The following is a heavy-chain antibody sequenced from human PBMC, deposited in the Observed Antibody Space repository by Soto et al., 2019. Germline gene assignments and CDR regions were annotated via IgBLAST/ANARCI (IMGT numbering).Heavy chain of an antibody. J-gene: IGHJ5*02. D-gene: IGHD3-3*01. CDR3: ASAPRFSHWFDT. CDR1: GGSMTSYY. CDR2: VYSSGGT. V-gene: IGHV4-4*07. Sequence: SETLSLTCTVSGGSMTSYYWTWIRQPAGKGLEWIGRVYSSGGTHYNPSLKSRVTISLDTSKNQFSLRLLSVTDADTAVYFCASAPRFSHWFDTWGQGTLVTVSS.